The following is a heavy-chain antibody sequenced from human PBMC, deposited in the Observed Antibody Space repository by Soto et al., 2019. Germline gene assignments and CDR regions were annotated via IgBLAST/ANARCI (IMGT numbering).Heavy chain of an antibody. D-gene: IGHD4-4*01. Sequence: GASVKVCCKAAGYTFTSYYMHWVRQAPGQGLEWMGIINPSGGSTSYAQKFQGRVTMTRDTSTSTVYMELSSLRSEDTAVYSCARDRHSNSYYFDYWGQGTLVTVSS. CDR3: ARDRHSNSYYFDY. V-gene: IGHV1-46*03. CDR2: INPSGGST. CDR1: GYTFTSYY. J-gene: IGHJ4*02.